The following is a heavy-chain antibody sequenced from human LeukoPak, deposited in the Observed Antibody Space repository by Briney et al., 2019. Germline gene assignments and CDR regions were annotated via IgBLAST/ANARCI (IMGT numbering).Heavy chain of an antibody. CDR1: GFTFRSYW. CDR3: ARSTVTTWDY. J-gene: IGHJ4*02. V-gene: IGHV3-7*05. D-gene: IGHD4-17*01. Sequence: GESLRLSCAASGFTFRSYWMTWVRQAPGKGLEWVGNRKQDGSEEYYVNSVKGRFTISRDNAKNALYMQMNSLRAEDTAVYYCARSTVTTWDYWGQGTLVTVSS. CDR2: RKQDGSEE.